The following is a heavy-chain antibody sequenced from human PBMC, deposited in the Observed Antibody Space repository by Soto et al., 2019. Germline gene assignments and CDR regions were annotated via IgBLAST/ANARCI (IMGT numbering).Heavy chain of an antibody. V-gene: IGHV3-72*01. CDR2: MRKEANSYTT. J-gene: IGHJ6*02. D-gene: IGHD6-19*01. Sequence: EVQLVESGGGLVQPGGSLRLSCAASGLIFSDYHMDWVRQAPGKGLEWVGRMRKEANSYTTEYAASVKGRFTISRNDSKNPLYLQMNGLNSADTAGSYCAVLGGWSGGSNGMDVWGQGTTVTVSS. CDR1: GLIFSDYH. CDR3: AVLGGWSGGSNGMDV.